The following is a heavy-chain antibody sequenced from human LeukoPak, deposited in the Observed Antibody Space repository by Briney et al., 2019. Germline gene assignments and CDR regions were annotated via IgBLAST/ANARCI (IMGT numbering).Heavy chain of an antibody. CDR3: ASTTVWGAFDI. CDR2: IYRSGST. Sequence: SETLSLTCAVYGGSFSGYYWSWIRQPPGKGLEWIGYIYRSGSTYYNPSLKSRVTISVDRSKNQFSLKLSSVTAADTAVYYCASTTVWGAFDIWGQGTMVTVSS. J-gene: IGHJ3*02. CDR1: GGSFSGYY. V-gene: IGHV4-34*01. D-gene: IGHD4-17*01.